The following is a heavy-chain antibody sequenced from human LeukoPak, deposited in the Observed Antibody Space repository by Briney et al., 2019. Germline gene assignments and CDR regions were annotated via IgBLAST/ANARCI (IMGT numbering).Heavy chain of an antibody. CDR3: AAERRGSSYYDGKEAFDH. V-gene: IGHV3-7*01. Sequence: PGGSLRLSCVASSFTFNCWMSWLRQTPGRGPEWVANINEDGGEKHYADSVKGRFTITRDNAKNTLYLQINSLRAEDAAVYYCAAERRGSSYYDGKEAFDHWGQGTPVAVSS. CDR2: INEDGGEK. CDR1: SFTFNCW. J-gene: IGHJ4*02. D-gene: IGHD4-23*01.